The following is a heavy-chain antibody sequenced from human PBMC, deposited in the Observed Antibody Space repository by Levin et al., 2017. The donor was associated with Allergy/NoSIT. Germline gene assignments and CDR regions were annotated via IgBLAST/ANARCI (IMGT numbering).Heavy chain of an antibody. CDR1: GGSFSGYY. J-gene: IGHJ6*03. CDR3: ARGLEGITMVRGVRGGYYYYYMDV. Sequence: SETLSLTCAVYGGSFSGYYWSWIRQPPGKGLEWIGEINHSGSTNYNPSLKSRVTISVDTSKNQFSLKLSSVTAADTAVYYCARGLEGITMVRGVRGGYYYYYMDVWGKGTTVTVSS. CDR2: INHSGST. V-gene: IGHV4-34*01. D-gene: IGHD3-10*01.